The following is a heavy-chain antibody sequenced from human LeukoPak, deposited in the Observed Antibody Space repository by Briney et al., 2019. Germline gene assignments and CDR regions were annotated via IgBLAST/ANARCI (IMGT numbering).Heavy chain of an antibody. CDR2: ISSSSSYI. J-gene: IGHJ3*02. Sequence: PGGSLRLSCAASGFTFSSYSMNWVRQAPGKGLEWVSSISSSSSYIYYADSVKGRFTISRDNAKNSLHLQMNNLRPDETAVYYCARWIWGNAFDIWGQGTMVTVSS. CDR3: ARWIWGNAFDI. D-gene: IGHD2-2*03. V-gene: IGHV3-21*01. CDR1: GFTFSSYS.